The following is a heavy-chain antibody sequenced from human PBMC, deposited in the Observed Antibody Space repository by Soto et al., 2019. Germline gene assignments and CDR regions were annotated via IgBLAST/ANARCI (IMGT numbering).Heavy chain of an antibody. Sequence: EVQLVESGGGLVKPGGSLRLSCAASGFTFSSYSMNWVRQAPGKGLEWVSSISSSSSYIYYADSVKGRFTISRDNAKNSLYLQMNSLRAEDTAVYYCARDLYGSGSYFNWFDPWGQGTPVTVSS. D-gene: IGHD3-10*01. V-gene: IGHV3-21*01. CDR3: ARDLYGSGSYFNWFDP. CDR1: GFTFSSYS. J-gene: IGHJ5*02. CDR2: ISSSSSYI.